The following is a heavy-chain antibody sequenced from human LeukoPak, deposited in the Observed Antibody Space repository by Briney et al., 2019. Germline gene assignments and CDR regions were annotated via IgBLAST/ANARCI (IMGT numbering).Heavy chain of an antibody. Sequence: PGRSLRLSCAASGFTFSSYAMSWVRQSPAKGLEWVSAISDSGGSTYYAYSVKGRFTISRDNSKNTLSLQMNSLRAEDTAVYYCAKLDDYYDSSGYSSLYWGQGTLVTVSS. CDR1: GFTFSSYA. J-gene: IGHJ4*02. V-gene: IGHV3-23*01. CDR3: AKLDDYYDSSGYSSLY. CDR2: ISDSGGST. D-gene: IGHD3-22*01.